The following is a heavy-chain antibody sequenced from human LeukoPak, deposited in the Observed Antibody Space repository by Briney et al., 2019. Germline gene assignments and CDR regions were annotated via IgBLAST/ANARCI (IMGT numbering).Heavy chain of an antibody. J-gene: IGHJ4*02. Sequence: GGSLRLSCAASGFTFSSYAMSWVRQAPGKGLEWVSAISGSCGSTYYADSVKGRFTISRDNSKNTLYLQMNSLRAEDTAVYYCAKASVRSQWLVQADYTFDYWGQGTLVTVSS. V-gene: IGHV3-23*01. CDR2: ISGSCGST. CDR3: AKASVRSQWLVQADYTFDY. D-gene: IGHD6-19*01. CDR1: GFTFSSYA.